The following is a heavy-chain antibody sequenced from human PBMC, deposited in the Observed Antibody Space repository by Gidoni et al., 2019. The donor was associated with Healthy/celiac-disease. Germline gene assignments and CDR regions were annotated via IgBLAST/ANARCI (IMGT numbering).Heavy chain of an antibody. CDR2: IYSGGST. D-gene: IGHD6-13*01. Sequence: EVQLVESGGGLVQPGGSLRLSWAASGFTVSSNYMSWVRQAPGKGLEWVSVIYSGGSTYYADSVKGRFTISRDNSKNTLYLQMNSLRAEDTAVYYCARDIAAAGTFDYWGQGTLVTVSS. J-gene: IGHJ4*02. CDR1: GFTVSSNY. V-gene: IGHV3-66*01. CDR3: ARDIAAAGTFDY.